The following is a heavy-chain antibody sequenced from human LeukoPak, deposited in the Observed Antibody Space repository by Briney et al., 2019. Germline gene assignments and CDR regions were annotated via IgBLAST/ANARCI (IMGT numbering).Heavy chain of an antibody. V-gene: IGHV1-18*01. J-gene: IGHJ4*02. D-gene: IGHD2-2*01. Sequence: ASVKVSCKASGYTFTSYGISWVRQAPGQGLEWMGWISAYNGNTNYAQKFQGRVTMTRDTSISTAYMELSRLRSDDTAVYYCARVSFCSSTSCSDNWNPFDYWGQGTLVTVSS. CDR1: GYTFTSYG. CDR3: ARVSFCSSTSCSDNWNPFDY. CDR2: ISAYNGNT.